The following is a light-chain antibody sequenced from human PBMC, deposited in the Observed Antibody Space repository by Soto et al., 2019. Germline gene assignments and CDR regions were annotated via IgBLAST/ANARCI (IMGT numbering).Light chain of an antibody. Sequence: QSALTQPASVSGSPGQSITISCTGTSNDIGAYNYVSWYQHRPGKAPKFIMLEVRYRPSGVSDRFSGSKSGNTASLTISGLQAEDEADYYCSSYTTSATILFGGGTQLTVL. J-gene: IGLJ2*01. CDR2: EVR. V-gene: IGLV2-14*01. CDR1: SNDIGAYNY. CDR3: SSYTTSATIL.